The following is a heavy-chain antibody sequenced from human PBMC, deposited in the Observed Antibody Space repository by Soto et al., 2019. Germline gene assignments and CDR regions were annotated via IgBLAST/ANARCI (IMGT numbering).Heavy chain of an antibody. J-gene: IGHJ3*02. CDR3: ARDRDYYDNSGYALDI. CDR1: GFSFSSYG. CDR2: IWYDGSNE. Sequence: QVQLVESGGGVVQPGKSLRLSCAASGFSFSSYGMHWVRQAPGKGLEWVAVIWYDGSNEDYADSVKGRFAISRDNSKNTLYLQMNSLRADAPAVYYCARDRDYYDNSGYALDIWGQGTVVTVSS. D-gene: IGHD3-22*01. V-gene: IGHV3-33*01.